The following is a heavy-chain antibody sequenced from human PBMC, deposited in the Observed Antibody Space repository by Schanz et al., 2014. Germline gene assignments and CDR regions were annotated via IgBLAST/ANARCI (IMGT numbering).Heavy chain of an antibody. V-gene: IGHV3-23*01. J-gene: IGHJ6*02. CDR1: GFTFTTYA. D-gene: IGHD3-10*01. Sequence: DVQLLESGGGLVQPGESLRLSCAASGFTFTTYAMTWVRQAPGKGLEWVSNISPTGSSTYYADSVKGRFTISRDNSKNTLYLQMNSLRAEDTAVYYCRLWFGELYYGMDVWGQGTTVTVSS. CDR3: RLWFGELYYGMDV. CDR2: ISPTGSST.